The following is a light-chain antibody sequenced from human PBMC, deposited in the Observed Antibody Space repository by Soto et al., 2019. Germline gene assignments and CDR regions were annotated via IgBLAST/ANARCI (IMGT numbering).Light chain of an antibody. J-gene: IGKJ1*01. CDR2: GAS. V-gene: IGKV3-20*01. CDR3: QQYGSSPET. CDR1: QSVSSSY. Sequence: EIVLTQSPGTLSLSPGERATLSCRASQSVSSSYLAWYQQKPGQAPRLLIYGASIRATGIPARFSGSGSGTEFTLTISRLEPEDFAVYYCQQYGSSPETFGQGTKVDI.